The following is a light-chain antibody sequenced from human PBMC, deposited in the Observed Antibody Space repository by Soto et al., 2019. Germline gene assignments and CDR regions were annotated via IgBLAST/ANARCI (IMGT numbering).Light chain of an antibody. CDR3: ATWDTNLSAV. V-gene: IGLV1-51*01. J-gene: IGLJ3*02. CDR1: TSNIGHNY. CDR2: GND. Sequence: QSVLTQPPSVSAAPGQTVTIPCSGGTSNIGHNYVSWYQQLPGTAPTLLIYGNDKRPSGIPDRFSGSKSGTSATLAITGLQTGDEADYYCATWDTNLSAVFGGGTKVTVL.